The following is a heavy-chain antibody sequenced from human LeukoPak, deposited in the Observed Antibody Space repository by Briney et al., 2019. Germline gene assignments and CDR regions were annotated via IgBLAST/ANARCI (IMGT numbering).Heavy chain of an antibody. CDR3: ARTRTIVGADSWFDP. V-gene: IGHV1-18*01. Sequence: GASVKVSCKASGYTFTSYGISWVRQAPGQGLEWMGWISAYNGNTNYAQKLQGRVTMTTDTSTSTAYMELRSLRSDDTAVYYCARTRTIVGADSWFDPWGQGTLVTVSS. CDR2: ISAYNGNT. D-gene: IGHD1-26*01. CDR1: GYTFTSYG. J-gene: IGHJ5*02.